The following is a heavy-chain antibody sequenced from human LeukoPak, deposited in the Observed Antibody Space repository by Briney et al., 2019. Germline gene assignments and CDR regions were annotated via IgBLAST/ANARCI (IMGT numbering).Heavy chain of an antibody. CDR1: GYTFTGYY. J-gene: IGHJ5*02. D-gene: IGHD3-22*01. CDR2: INPNSGGT. CDR3: ARDHYYDSSGLGSLDP. Sequence: ASVKVSCKASGYTFTGYYMHRVRQAPGQGLEWMGWINPNSGGTKYAPKFQGRVTMTRDTSITTAYMELRRLTSDDTAVYYCARDHYYDSSGLGSLDPWGQGTLVTVSS. V-gene: IGHV1-2*02.